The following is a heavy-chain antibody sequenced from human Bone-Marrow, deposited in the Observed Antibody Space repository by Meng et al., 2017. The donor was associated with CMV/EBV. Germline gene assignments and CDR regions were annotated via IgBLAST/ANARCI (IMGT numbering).Heavy chain of an antibody. CDR3: ASPASTYYDFWSGYYLPLDV. CDR1: GFTFSSYW. V-gene: IGHV3-23*01. Sequence: GESLKISCAASGFTFSSYWMSWVRQAPGKGLEWVSAISGSGGSTYYADSVKGRFTISRDNSKNTLYLQMNSLRVEDTAVYYCASPASTYYDFWSGYYLPLDVWGQGTTVTVSS. CDR2: ISGSGGST. J-gene: IGHJ6*02. D-gene: IGHD3-3*01.